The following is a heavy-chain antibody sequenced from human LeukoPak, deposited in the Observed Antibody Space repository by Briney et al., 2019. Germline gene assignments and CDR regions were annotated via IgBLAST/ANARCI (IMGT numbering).Heavy chain of an antibody. D-gene: IGHD5-18*01. Sequence: SETLSLTCTVSGGSISSYYWSWIRQPPGKGLEWIGYIYYSGSTNYNPSLQSRVTISVDTSKNQFSLKLSSVTAADTAVYYCARGIQLWFGGAGYFDYWGQGTLVTVSS. CDR3: ARGIQLWFGGAGYFDY. J-gene: IGHJ4*02. CDR1: GGSISSYY. CDR2: IYYSGST. V-gene: IGHV4-59*01.